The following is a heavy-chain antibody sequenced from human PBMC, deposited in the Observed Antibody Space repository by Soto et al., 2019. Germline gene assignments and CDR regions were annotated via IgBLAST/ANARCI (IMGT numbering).Heavy chain of an antibody. D-gene: IGHD2-2*01. CDR1: GDSISGTYW. Sequence: QVQLQESGPGLVKPSGTLSLTCTVSGDSISGTYWWSWVRQPPGKGLEWIGEISHSGSTTYNPSLPSQVIMSVDKSKSQFSLKVISVTAADTAVYYCARVMPAYGMDVWGQGTTVTVS. CDR2: ISHSGST. J-gene: IGHJ6*02. CDR3: ARVMPAYGMDV. V-gene: IGHV4-4*02.